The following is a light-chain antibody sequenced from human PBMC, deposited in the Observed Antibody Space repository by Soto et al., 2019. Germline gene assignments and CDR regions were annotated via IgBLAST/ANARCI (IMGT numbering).Light chain of an antibody. J-gene: IGKJ1*01. CDR2: DTS. CDR3: QQYVHWPPGT. Sequence: EIVVTQSPATLSVSPGERVTLSCRASQSVSSSLAWYQQRPGQAPRLLIYDTSTRAPGIAARFSGSGSGTEFTLTISSLQSEDAAVYYCQQYVHWPPGTFGQGTKVDIK. V-gene: IGKV3-15*01. CDR1: QSVSSS.